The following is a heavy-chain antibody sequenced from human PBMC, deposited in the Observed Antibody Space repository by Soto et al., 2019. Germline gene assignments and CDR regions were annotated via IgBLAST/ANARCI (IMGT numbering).Heavy chain of an antibody. V-gene: IGHV3-21*01. CDR1: GFTFSSYS. D-gene: IGHD5-12*01. J-gene: IGHJ4*02. Sequence: GGSLRLSCAASGFTFSSYSMNWVRQAPGKGLEWVSSISSSSSYIYYADSVKGRFTISRDNAKNSLYLQMNSLRAEDTAVYYCARQYSGYDSATQFDYWGQGTLVTVSS. CDR3: ARQYSGYDSATQFDY. CDR2: ISSSSSYI.